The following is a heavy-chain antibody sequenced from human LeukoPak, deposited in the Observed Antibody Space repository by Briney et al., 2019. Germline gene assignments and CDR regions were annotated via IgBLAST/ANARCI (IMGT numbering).Heavy chain of an antibody. V-gene: IGHV3-33*01. J-gene: IGHJ4*02. D-gene: IGHD2-15*01. Sequence: GRSLRLSCAASGFIFSSYGMHWVRQAPGKGLEWVALIWYDGTNEYYTDSVKGRFTISRANSKNTLYLQMNSLRAEDTAVYHCARVPYCSGGRCSSWIDHWGQGTLVTVSS. CDR3: ARVPYCSGGRCSSWIDH. CDR2: IWYDGTNE. CDR1: GFIFSSYG.